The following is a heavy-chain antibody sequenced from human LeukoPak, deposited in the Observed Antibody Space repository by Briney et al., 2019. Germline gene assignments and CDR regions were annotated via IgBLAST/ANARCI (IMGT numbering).Heavy chain of an antibody. V-gene: IGHV2-70*01. D-gene: IGHD5-12*01. CDR1: GFSLSTSGMC. CDR3: ARIRGYSGYDYGFDYFDY. CDR2: IDWDDDK. J-gene: IGHJ4*02. Sequence: SGPALVKPTQTLTLTRTFSGFSLSTSGMCVSWIRQPPGKALEWLALIDWDDDKYYSTSLKTRLTIPKDTSKNQVVLTMTNMDPVDTATYYCARIRGYSGYDYGFDYFDYWGQGTLVTVSS.